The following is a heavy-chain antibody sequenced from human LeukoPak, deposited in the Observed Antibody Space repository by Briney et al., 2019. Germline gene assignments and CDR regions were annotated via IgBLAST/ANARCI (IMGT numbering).Heavy chain of an antibody. V-gene: IGHV3-7*01. CDR2: IKQDGNEK. CDR1: GFTFSRYW. CDR3: ARRYFDY. J-gene: IGHJ4*02. Sequence: PGGSLRLSCAASGFTFSRYWMSWVRQAPGKGLEWVANIKQDGNEKYYVDSVKGRFTISRDNAKNSLYLQMNSLRAEDTAVYYCARRYFDYWGQGTLVTVSS.